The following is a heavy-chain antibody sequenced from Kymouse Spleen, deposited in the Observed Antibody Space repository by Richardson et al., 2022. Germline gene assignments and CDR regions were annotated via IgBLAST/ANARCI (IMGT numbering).Heavy chain of an antibody. CDR1: GGSISSSSYY. V-gene: IGHV4-39*01. J-gene: IGHJ4*02. CDR3: ARVYGSGSYYYFDY. CDR2: IYYSGST. D-gene: IGHD3-10*01. Sequence: QLQLQESGPGLVKPSETLSLTCTVSGGSISSSSYYWGWIRQPPGKGLEWIGSIYYSGSTYYNPSLKSRVTISVDTSKNQFSLKLSSVTAADTAVYYCARVYGSGSYYYFDYWGQGTLVTVSS.